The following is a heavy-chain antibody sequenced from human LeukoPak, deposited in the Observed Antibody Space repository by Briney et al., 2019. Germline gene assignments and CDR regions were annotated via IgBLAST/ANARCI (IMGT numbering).Heavy chain of an antibody. J-gene: IGHJ4*02. D-gene: IGHD3-10*01. V-gene: IGHV1-18*01. CDR3: ARDGSGLVALDY. CDR1: GYTLSNYD. Sequence: GASVKVSCKASGYTLSNYDISWVRQAPGQGLEWMGWISAYNGNTNYAQKLQGRVTMTTDTSTSTAYMELRSLRSDDTAVYYCARDGSGLVALDYWGQGTLVTVSS. CDR2: ISAYNGNT.